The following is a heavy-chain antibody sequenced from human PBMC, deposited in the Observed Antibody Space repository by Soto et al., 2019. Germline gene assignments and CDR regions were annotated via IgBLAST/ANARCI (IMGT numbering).Heavy chain of an antibody. CDR2: INHSGST. J-gene: IGHJ4*02. CDR1: GGSFSGYY. Sequence: TCAVYGGSFSGYYWTWIRQPPGTGLEWIGEINHSGSTNYNPSLKSRVTISVDTSKNQFSLKLTSVTAADTAVYYCARHNYGSGSTYFDYWGQGTLVTVSS. V-gene: IGHV4-34*01. D-gene: IGHD3-10*01. CDR3: ARHNYGSGSTYFDY.